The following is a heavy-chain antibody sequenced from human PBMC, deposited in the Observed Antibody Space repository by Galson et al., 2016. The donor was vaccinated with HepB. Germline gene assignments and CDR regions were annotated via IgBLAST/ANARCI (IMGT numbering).Heavy chain of an antibody. CDR2: ISRGGTYT. J-gene: IGHJ3*02. Sequence: LRLSCAASGITLRGYAMNWVRQAPGKGLDWVSCISRGGTYTYYADSVKGRFTVSRDNAKNSLYLQMNNLRAEDTALYYCASERLDSSGYLYPDAFEIWGLGTMVTVSS. CDR1: GITLRGYA. V-gene: IGHV3-21*01. D-gene: IGHD3-22*01. CDR3: ASERLDSSGYLYPDAFEI.